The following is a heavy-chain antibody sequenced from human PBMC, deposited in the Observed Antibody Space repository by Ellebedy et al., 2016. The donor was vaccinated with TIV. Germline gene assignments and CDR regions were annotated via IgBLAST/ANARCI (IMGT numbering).Heavy chain of an antibody. J-gene: IGHJ6*02. Sequence: ASVKVSCKASGYTFTNHYIHWVRQAPGQGLEWMGIINSGGGSTAYAQKFQGRVTMTRDTSTRTVYMAMSGLRSEDTAVYYCARGSGGGSYYLLGRSWSGMDVWGQGTTVTVSS. CDR3: ARGSGGGSYYLLGRSWSGMDV. D-gene: IGHD1-26*01. CDR1: GYTFTNHY. CDR2: INSGGGST. V-gene: IGHV1-46*01.